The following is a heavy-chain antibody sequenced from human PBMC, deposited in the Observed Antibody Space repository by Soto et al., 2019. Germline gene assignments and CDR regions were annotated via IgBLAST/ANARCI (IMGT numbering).Heavy chain of an antibody. V-gene: IGHV3-30*18. CDR3: AKGMIVVVIDADAFDI. J-gene: IGHJ3*02. Sequence: QVQPVESGGGVVQPGRSLRLSCAASGFTFSSYGMHWVRQAPGKGLEWVAVISYDGSNKYYADSVKGRFTISRDNSKNTLYLQMNSLRAEDTAVYYCAKGMIVVVIDADAFDIWGQGTMVTVSS. CDR1: GFTFSSYG. D-gene: IGHD3-22*01. CDR2: ISYDGSNK.